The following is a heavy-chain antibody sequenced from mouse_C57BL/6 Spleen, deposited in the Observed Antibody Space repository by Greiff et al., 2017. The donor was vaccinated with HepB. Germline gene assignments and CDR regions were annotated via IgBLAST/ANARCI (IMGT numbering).Heavy chain of an antibody. D-gene: IGHD2-1*01. CDR3: TFYGNYAGVFDY. CDR2: IDPENGDT. J-gene: IGHJ2*01. V-gene: IGHV14-4*01. CDR1: GFNIKDDY. Sequence: EVKLQESGAELVRPGASVKLSCTASGFNIKDDYMHWVKQRPEQGLEWIGWIDPENGDTEYASKFQGKATITADTSSNTAYLQLSSLTSEDTAVYYCTFYGNYAGVFDYWGQGTTLTVSS.